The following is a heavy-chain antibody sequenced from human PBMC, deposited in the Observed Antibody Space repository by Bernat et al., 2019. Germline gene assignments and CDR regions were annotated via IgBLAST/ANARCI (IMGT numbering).Heavy chain of an antibody. V-gene: IGHV2-5*02. CDR2: IYWDDDK. J-gene: IGHJ3*02. CDR1: GFSLSTGGVG. CDR3: AHSLVGATFADAFDI. Sequence: QITLKESGPTLVTPTQTLTLTCTFSGFSLSTGGVGVGWIRQPPGKALEWLALIYWDDDKRYSPSLKSRLTITKDTSKNQVVLTMTNMDPVDTATYYCAHSLVGATFADAFDIWGQGTMVTVSS. D-gene: IGHD1-26*01.